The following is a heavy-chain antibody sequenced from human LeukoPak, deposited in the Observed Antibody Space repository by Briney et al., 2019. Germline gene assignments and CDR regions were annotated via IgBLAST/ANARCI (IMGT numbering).Heavy chain of an antibody. CDR2: IYYSGST. CDR1: GGSISSSSYY. V-gene: IGHV4-39*07. D-gene: IGHD3-10*01. CDR3: AREEADSGSYFDY. Sequence: SETLSLTCTVFGGSISSSSYYWGWIRQPPGKGLEWIGSIYYSGSTYYNPSLKSRVTISVDTSKNQFSLKLSSVTAADTAVYYCAREEADSGSYFDYWGQGTLVTVSS. J-gene: IGHJ4*02.